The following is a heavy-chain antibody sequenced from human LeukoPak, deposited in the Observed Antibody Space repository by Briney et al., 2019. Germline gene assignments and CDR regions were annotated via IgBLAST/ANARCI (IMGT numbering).Heavy chain of an antibody. CDR1: GYTLTELS. CDR2: FDPEDGET. Sequence: ASVEVSCKVSGYTLTELSMHWVRQAPGKGLEWMGGFDPEDGETIYAQKFQGRVTMTEDTSTDTAYMELSSLRSEDTAVYYCATRYCSSTSFSRLRYYYYMDVWGKGTTVTVSS. CDR3: ATRYCSSTSFSRLRYYYYMDV. J-gene: IGHJ6*03. D-gene: IGHD2-2*01. V-gene: IGHV1-24*01.